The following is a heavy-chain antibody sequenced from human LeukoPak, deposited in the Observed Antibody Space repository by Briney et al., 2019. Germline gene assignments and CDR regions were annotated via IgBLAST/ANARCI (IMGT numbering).Heavy chain of an antibody. Sequence: SETLSLTCTVSGGSIRSGGFYWSWIRQHPGKGLEWIGYIHHTGSTYYNPSLKSRVTISVDTSKNQFSLKLSSVTAADTAVYYCARQLVAAADHFDYWGQGTLVTVSS. CDR3: ARQLVAAADHFDY. CDR1: GGSIRSGGFY. D-gene: IGHD6-13*01. V-gene: IGHV4-39*01. J-gene: IGHJ4*02. CDR2: IHHTGST.